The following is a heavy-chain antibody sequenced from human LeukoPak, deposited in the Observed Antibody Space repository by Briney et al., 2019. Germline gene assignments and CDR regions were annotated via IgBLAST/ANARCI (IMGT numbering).Heavy chain of an antibody. CDR1: GYIFSSYG. J-gene: IGHJ4*02. CDR2: ISAYNGNT. Sequence: ASVKVSCKASGYIFSSYGISWVRQAPGQGLEWMGWISAYNGNTKYAQKFQGRVTMTTDTSTSTGYMELRSLRSDDTAVYYCARDRHASSGWTGEFDYWGQGTLVTVCS. V-gene: IGHV1-18*01. D-gene: IGHD6-19*01. CDR3: ARDRHASSGWTGEFDY.